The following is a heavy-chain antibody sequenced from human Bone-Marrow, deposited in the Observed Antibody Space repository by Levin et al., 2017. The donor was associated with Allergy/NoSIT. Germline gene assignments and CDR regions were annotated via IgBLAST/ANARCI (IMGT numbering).Heavy chain of an antibody. V-gene: IGHV3-30-3*01. CDR2: ISYDGSNK. CDR3: ARDFLIDGDYVGGGMDV. Sequence: GGSLRLSCAASGFTFSSYAMHWVRQAPGKGLEWVAVISYDGSNKYYADSVKGRFTISRDNSKNTLYLQMNSLRAEDTAVYYCARDFLIDGDYVGGGMDVWGQGTTVTVSS. J-gene: IGHJ6*02. CDR1: GFTFSSYA. D-gene: IGHD4-17*01.